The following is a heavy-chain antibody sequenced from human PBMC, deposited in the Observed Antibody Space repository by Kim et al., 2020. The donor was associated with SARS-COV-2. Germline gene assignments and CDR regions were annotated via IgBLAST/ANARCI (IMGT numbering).Heavy chain of an antibody. Sequence: SVKVSCKASGGTFSSYAISWVRQAPGQGLEWMGRIIPILGIANYAQKFQGRVTITADKSTSTAYMELSSLRSEDTAVYYCARDSVLRAFDIWGQGTMVTVSS. J-gene: IGHJ3*02. CDR3: ARDSVLRAFDI. D-gene: IGHD3-3*01. CDR1: GGTFSSYA. CDR2: IIPILGIA. V-gene: IGHV1-69*04.